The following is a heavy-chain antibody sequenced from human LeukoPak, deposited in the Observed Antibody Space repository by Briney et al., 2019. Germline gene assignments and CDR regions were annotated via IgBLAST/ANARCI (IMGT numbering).Heavy chain of an antibody. CDR1: GGSFSGYY. V-gene: IGHV4-59*08. D-gene: IGHD3-22*01. Sequence: KPSETLSLTCAVYGGSFSGYYWSWIRQPPGKGLEWIGYIYYSGSTNYNPSLKGRVTISVDTSKDQFSLKLSSVTAADTAVYYCARHPYYYDSSGYFDYWGQGTLVTVSS. CDR3: ARHPYYYDSSGYFDY. J-gene: IGHJ4*02. CDR2: IYYSGST.